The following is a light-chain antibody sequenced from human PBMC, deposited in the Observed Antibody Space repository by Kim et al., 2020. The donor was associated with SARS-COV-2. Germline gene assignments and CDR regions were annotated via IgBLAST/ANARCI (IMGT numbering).Light chain of an antibody. Sequence: SSELTQDPAVSVALGQTVRITCQGDSLRSYYASWYQQKPGQAPVLVIYGKNNRPSGIPDRFSGSSSGNTASLTITGARAEDEADYYCNSRDSSGNHQFGGGTQLTVL. CDR3: NSRDSSGNHQ. V-gene: IGLV3-19*01. J-gene: IGLJ2*01. CDR1: SLRSYY. CDR2: GKN.